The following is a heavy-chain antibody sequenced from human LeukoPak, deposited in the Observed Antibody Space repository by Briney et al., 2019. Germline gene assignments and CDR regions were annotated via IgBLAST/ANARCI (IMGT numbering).Heavy chain of an antibody. CDR3: TSGLSVRRSNNTPVDY. V-gene: IGHV3-30*03. CDR2: ISSAGGTK. Sequence: PGGSLRLSCAASGFTFSNYGMHWVRQAPGKGLEWVAVISSAGGTKYYADSVKGRFTISRDNSKNTLYLEMNSLRTEDTAVYYCTSGLSVRRSNNTPVDYWGQGTLVTVSS. CDR1: GFTFSNYG. J-gene: IGHJ4*02. D-gene: IGHD1-1*01.